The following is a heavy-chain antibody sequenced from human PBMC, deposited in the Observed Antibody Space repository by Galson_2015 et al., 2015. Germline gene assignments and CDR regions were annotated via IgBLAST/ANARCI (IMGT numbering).Heavy chain of an antibody. CDR1: GDSVSSHSGA. V-gene: IGHV6-1*01. Sequence: CAISGDSVSSHSGAWNWIRQSPSRGLEWLGRTYYRSKWYNDYAASVRSRISISPDIFKNQFSLQLNSVTPEDTAVYYCASTSPYCSSTSCYRNAFDMWGQGTMVTVSS. J-gene: IGHJ3*02. D-gene: IGHD2-2*01. CDR2: TYYRSKWYN. CDR3: ASTSPYCSSTSCYRNAFDM.